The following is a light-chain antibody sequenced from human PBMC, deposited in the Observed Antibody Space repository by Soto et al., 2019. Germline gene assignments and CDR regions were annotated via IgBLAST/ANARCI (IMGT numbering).Light chain of an antibody. CDR1: QSISSY. J-gene: IGKJ5*01. CDR2: AAS. Sequence: DIQMTQSPSSLSASVGDRVTITCLASQSISSYLNWYQQKPGKAPKLLIYAASSLQSGVPSRFSGSGSGTDFTLTISSLQPEDFATYYCQQSYSSITFGQGTRLEIK. CDR3: QQSYSSIT. V-gene: IGKV1-39*01.